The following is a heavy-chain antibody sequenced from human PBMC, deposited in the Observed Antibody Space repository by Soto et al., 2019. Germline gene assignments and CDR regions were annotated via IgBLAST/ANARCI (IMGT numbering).Heavy chain of an antibody. Sequence: QIQLVQSGAEVKKPGASVKVSCKASGYTFSSYHITWVRQAPGQGLEWMGWISAYNGNTNYAQNLQGTVTMNTDPSTSTTYMELRSVRSDDTAVYYGARDLPPVDYWGQGTLVTVS. CDR3: ARDLPPVDY. CDR2: ISAYNGNT. CDR1: GYTFSSYH. J-gene: IGHJ4*02. V-gene: IGHV1-18*01.